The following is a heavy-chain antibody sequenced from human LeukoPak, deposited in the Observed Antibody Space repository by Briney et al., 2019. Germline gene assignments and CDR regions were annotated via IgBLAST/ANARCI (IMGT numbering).Heavy chain of an antibody. Sequence: PGGSLGLSCAASGFTFSDYYMSWIRQTPGKGLEYVSGINSNGGSTHYANSVKGRFTISRDNSKNTLYLQMNSLRAEDTAVYYCAKARNYDSSGYCDYWGQGTLVTVSS. CDR3: AKARNYDSSGYCDY. D-gene: IGHD3-22*01. CDR1: GFTFSDYY. CDR2: INSNGGST. J-gene: IGHJ4*02. V-gene: IGHV3-64*01.